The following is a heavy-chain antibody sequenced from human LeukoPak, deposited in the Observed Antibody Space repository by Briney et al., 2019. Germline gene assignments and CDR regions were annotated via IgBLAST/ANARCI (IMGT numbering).Heavy chain of an antibody. J-gene: IGHJ6*03. V-gene: IGHV3-15*01. CDR2: IKSKTDGGTA. Sequence: GGSLRLSCVASGFTFSNAWMSWVRQSPGKGLEWVGRIKSKTDGGTADYAAPVKGRFTISRDDSKNTLYLQMNSLKTEDTAVYYCTTVFAGDYSYSYYYMDVWGKGTTVTVSS. CDR1: GFTFSNAW. CDR3: TTVFAGDYSYSYYYMDV. D-gene: IGHD4-11*01.